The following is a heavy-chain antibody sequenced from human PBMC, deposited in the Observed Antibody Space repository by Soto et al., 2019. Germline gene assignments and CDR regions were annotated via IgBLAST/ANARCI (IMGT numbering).Heavy chain of an antibody. Sequence: PGESLKISCKGSGYSFTSYWIGWVRQMPGKGLEWMGIIYPGDSDTRYSPSFQGQVTISADKSISTAYLQWSSLKASDTAMYYCARHYYDFWSGYSQVNYYYYMDVWGKGTTVTVSS. J-gene: IGHJ6*03. CDR2: IYPGDSDT. D-gene: IGHD3-3*01. CDR3: ARHYYDFWSGYSQVNYYYYMDV. CDR1: GYSFTSYW. V-gene: IGHV5-51*01.